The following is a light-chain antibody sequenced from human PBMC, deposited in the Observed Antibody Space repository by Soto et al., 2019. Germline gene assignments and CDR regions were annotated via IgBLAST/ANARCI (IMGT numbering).Light chain of an antibody. CDR3: QQRSDWPIT. V-gene: IGKV3-11*01. CDR2: AAS. J-gene: IGKJ5*01. Sequence: EIVLTQSPASLSLYPGERATLSCRASQSVDSHLVWYQQKPGQAPRLLIFAASNRATGIPVRFSGSGSGTDFTLAINRLEPDDFAVYYCQQRSDWPITFGQGTRLDSK. CDR1: QSVDSH.